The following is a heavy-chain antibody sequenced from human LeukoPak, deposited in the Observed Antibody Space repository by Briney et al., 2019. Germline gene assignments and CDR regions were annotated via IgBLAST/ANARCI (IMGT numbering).Heavy chain of an antibody. J-gene: IGHJ5*02. V-gene: IGHV3-20*01. CDR2: INWNGGST. Sequence: SXVRHAPXKXXEWVSGINWNGGSTGYADSVKGRFTISRDNAKXCVYVRMNSLRAEDTALYQXXXXXPXXSXFDPWGXGXLVTVSS. CDR3: XXXXPXXSXFDP.